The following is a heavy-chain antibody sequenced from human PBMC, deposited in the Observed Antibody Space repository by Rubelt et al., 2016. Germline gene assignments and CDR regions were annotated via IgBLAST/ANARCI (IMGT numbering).Heavy chain of an antibody. Sequence: GGGVVQPGRSLRLSCAASGFTFSSYAMHWVRQAPGKGLEWVAGISYDGSNKYYADSVKGRFTISRDNSKNTLYLQMNSLRAEDTAVYYCARADYYDSEVGYWGQGTLVTVSS. CDR1: GFTFSSYA. CDR3: ARADYYDSEVGY. J-gene: IGHJ4*02. V-gene: IGHV3-30*04. D-gene: IGHD3-22*01. CDR2: ISYDGSNK.